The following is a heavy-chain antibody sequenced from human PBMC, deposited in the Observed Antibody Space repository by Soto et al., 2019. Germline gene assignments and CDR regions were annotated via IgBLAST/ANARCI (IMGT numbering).Heavy chain of an antibody. V-gene: IGHV3-74*01. CDR1: GFTFNYYW. Sequence: EVQLVESGGGLVQPGGSLRLSCVASGFTFNYYWMHWVRQAPGKGLVWVSRIQSDGSSPDYVDSVKGRFTISRDNAQQALYLQMNNLRAEDTAVYYCARGGDPDYGGQGTLGTVSS. CDR3: ARGGDPDY. J-gene: IGHJ4*02. D-gene: IGHD2-21*02. CDR2: IQSDGSSP.